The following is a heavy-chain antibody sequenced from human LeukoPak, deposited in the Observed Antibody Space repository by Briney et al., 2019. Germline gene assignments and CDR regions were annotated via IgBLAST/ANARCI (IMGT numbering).Heavy chain of an antibody. V-gene: IGHV1-69*05. CDR1: GGTFSSYA. D-gene: IGHD2-8*01. CDR2: IIPIFGTA. CDR3: ARDQNHRALMVYAKAAYYYYYMDV. Sequence: SVKVSCKASGGTFSSYAISWVRQAPGQGLEWMGRIIPIFGTANYAQKFQGRVTIATDESTSTAYMELSSLRSEDTAVYYCARDQNHRALMVYAKAAYYYYYMDVWGKGTTVTVSS. J-gene: IGHJ6*03.